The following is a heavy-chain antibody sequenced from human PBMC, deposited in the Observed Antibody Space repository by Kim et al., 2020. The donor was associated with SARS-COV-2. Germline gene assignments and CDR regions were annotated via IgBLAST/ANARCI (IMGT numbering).Heavy chain of an antibody. D-gene: IGHD3-22*01. J-gene: IGHJ4*02. CDR3: ARDGGIVVARYYFDY. V-gene: IGHV3-30*01. Sequence: DSVKGRFTISRDNSKNTLYLQMNSLRAEDTAVYYCARDGGIVVARYYFDYWGQGTLVTVSS.